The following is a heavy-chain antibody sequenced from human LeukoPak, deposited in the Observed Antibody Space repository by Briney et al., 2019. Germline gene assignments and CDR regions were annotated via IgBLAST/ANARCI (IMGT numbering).Heavy chain of an antibody. CDR1: GFTFSSYG. CDR2: IWYDGSNK. D-gene: IGHD6-19*01. V-gene: IGHV3-33*06. Sequence: PGRSLRLSCAASGFTFSSYGMHWVRRAPGKGLEWVAVIWYDGSNKYYADSVKGRFTISRDNSKNTLYLQMNSLRAEDTAVYYCAKGALAVAGIDYWGQGTLVTVSS. CDR3: AKGALAVAGIDY. J-gene: IGHJ4*02.